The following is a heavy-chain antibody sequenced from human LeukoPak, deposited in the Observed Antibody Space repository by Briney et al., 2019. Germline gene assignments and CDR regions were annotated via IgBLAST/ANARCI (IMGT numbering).Heavy chain of an antibody. V-gene: IGHV3-48*01. CDR2: VGIDSGNT. Sequence: GGSLRLSCAASGFPFSDYSMNWVRQAPGKGLKWISYVGIDSGNTYYADSVKGRFTISADKAKNSLVLQMNSLRVEDTAVYYCARDYKYAFDNWGQGTLVTVSS. CDR1: GFPFSDYS. J-gene: IGHJ4*02. D-gene: IGHD5-24*01. CDR3: ARDYKYAFDN.